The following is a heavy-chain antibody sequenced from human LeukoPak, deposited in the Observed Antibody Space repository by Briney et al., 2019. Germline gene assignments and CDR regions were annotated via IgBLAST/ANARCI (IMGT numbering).Heavy chain of an antibody. V-gene: IGHV1-18*01. D-gene: IGHD6-19*01. CDR1: GYTFTSYV. Sequence: GASVKVSCKAAGYTFTSYVISWVRQAPGQGLECMGWISAYNGNTNYAQKLQGRVTMTTDTSTSTAYMELRRLRSDDTAVYYCARVGYSSGWYIRWYFDLWGRGTLVTVSS. CDR2: ISAYNGNT. CDR3: ARVGYSSGWYIRWYFDL. J-gene: IGHJ2*01.